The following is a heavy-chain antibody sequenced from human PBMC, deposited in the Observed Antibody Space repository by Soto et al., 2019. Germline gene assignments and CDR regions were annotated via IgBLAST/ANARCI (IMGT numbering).Heavy chain of an antibody. J-gene: IGHJ6*02. Sequence: QVQLVQSGAEVKKPGSSVKVSCKASGGTFSRYAFSWVRQAPGQGLEWMGGIVPIYGTRGFAQKFQGRLTITGDEPTRTAYMELRSLRSGDTAVYYCARDLDYYGSGSHYYYGMGVWGQGPTVTVPS. D-gene: IGHD3-10*01. V-gene: IGHV1-69*01. CDR3: ARDLDYYGSGSHYYYGMGV. CDR1: GGTFSRYA. CDR2: IVPIYGTR.